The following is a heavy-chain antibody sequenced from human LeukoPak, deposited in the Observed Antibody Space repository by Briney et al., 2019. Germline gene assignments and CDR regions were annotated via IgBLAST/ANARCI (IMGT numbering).Heavy chain of an antibody. CDR3: ARTGDGREFDP. D-gene: IGHD2-21*01. V-gene: IGHV1-2*06. CDR1: GYIFTDYY. J-gene: IGHJ5*02. CDR2: INPNSGGT. Sequence: ASVKVSCKASGYIFTDYYIHWVRQAPGQGLEWMGRINPNSGGTNYAQKFQGRVTMTRDTSITTAYMDLSRLRSDDTAVYYCARTGDGREFDPWGQGTLVTVSS.